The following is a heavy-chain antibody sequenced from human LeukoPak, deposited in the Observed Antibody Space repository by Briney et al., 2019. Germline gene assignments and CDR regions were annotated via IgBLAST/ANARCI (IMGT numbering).Heavy chain of an antibody. CDR1: GGSISSGGYY. CDR3: ARVYLIVGAARERDAFDI. V-gene: IGHV4-30-2*01. Sequence: SETLSLTCTVSGGSISSGGYYWSWIRQPPGKGLEWIGYIYHNGSTYYNPSLKSRVTISVDTSKNQFSLKLSSVTAADTAVYYCARVYLIVGAARERDAFDIWGQGTMVTVSS. J-gene: IGHJ3*02. D-gene: IGHD1-26*01. CDR2: IYHNGST.